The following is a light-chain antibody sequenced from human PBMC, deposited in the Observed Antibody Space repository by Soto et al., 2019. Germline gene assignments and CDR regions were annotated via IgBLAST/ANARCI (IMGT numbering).Light chain of an antibody. CDR1: SSDVADYNY. Sequence: QSALTQPPSASGSPGQSVTISCTGTSSDVADYNYVSWYQQYPGKAPKLMIYGVSKRPSGVPDRFSGSKSGNTASLTVSGLQAEDEADYYCSSYAGSNNWVFGGGTKVTVL. CDR3: SSYAGSNNWV. J-gene: IGLJ3*02. V-gene: IGLV2-8*01. CDR2: GVS.